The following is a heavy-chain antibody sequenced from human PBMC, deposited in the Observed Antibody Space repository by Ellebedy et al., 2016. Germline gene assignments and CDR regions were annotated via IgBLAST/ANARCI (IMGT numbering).Heavy chain of an antibody. CDR1: GASMGDYY. Sequence: SETLSLXXTVSGASMGDYYWTWIRQSPGKGLEWIGFFYSRGTTNYNPSLNSRVSISLDTSKNQFSLNLESVTAADTAVYFCARGILRFCDTSTCYGAPNLDYWGQGTLVTVSS. D-gene: IGHD2-2*01. CDR2: FYSRGTT. V-gene: IGHV4-59*12. CDR3: ARGILRFCDTSTCYGAPNLDY. J-gene: IGHJ4*02.